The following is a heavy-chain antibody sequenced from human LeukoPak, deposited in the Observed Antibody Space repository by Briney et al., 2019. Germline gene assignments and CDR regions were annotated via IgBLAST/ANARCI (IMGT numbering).Heavy chain of an antibody. J-gene: IGHJ3*02. CDR1: GGSISSYY. D-gene: IGHD3-22*01. Sequence: SETLSLTCTVSGGSISSYYWSWVRQPPGKGLEWIGYIYYSGSTNYNPSLKSRVTISVDTSKNQFSLKLSSVTAADTAVYYCASYAIVVALADAFDIWGQGTMVTVSS. CDR3: ASYAIVVALADAFDI. CDR2: IYYSGST. V-gene: IGHV4-59*01.